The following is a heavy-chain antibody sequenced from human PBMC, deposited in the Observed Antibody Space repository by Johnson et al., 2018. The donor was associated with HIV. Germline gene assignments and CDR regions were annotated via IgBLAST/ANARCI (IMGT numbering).Heavy chain of an antibody. Sequence: VQLVESGGGLVQPGGPLRLPSAASGFTFSSYTMHWVRQAPGKGLEWVAVISYHGSNKYYADSVTGRFTISRDNSKNTLYLQMNSLRAEDTAVYYCARDGAESLGVPHREDSFDIWGQGTKVTVRS. J-gene: IGHJ3*02. CDR3: ARDGAESLGVPHREDSFDI. CDR2: ISYHGSNK. D-gene: IGHD1-26*01. V-gene: IGHV3-30*04. CDR1: GFTFSSYT.